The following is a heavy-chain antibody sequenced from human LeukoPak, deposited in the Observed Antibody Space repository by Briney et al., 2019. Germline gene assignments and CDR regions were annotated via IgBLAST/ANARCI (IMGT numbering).Heavy chain of an antibody. J-gene: IGHJ3*02. D-gene: IGHD6-6*01. Sequence: SETLSLTCTVSGGSISSGDYYWSWIRQPPGRGLEWIGYIYCSGSTYYNPSLKSRVTISVDTSKNQFSLKLSSVTAADTAVYYCARDGLGIWGQGTMVTVSS. V-gene: IGHV4-30-4*08. CDR3: ARDGLGI. CDR2: IYCSGST. CDR1: GGSISSGDYY.